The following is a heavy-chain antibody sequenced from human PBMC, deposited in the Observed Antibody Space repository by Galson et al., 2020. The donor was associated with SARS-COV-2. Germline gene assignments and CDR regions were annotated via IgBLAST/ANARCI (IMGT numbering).Heavy chain of an antibody. D-gene: IGHD6-13*01. Sequence: GESLKISCAASGFTFSSYGMHWVRQAPGKGLEWVAVIWYDGSNKYYADSVKGRFTISRDNSKNTLYLQMNSLRAEDTAVYYCARDLIAAAGGYGMDGWGQGTTVTVSS. J-gene: IGHJ6*02. CDR1: GFTFSSYG. CDR3: ARDLIAAAGGYGMDG. CDR2: IWYDGSNK. V-gene: IGHV3-33*01.